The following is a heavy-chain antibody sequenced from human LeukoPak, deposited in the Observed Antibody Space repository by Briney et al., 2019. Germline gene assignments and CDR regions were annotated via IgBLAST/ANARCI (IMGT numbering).Heavy chain of an antibody. J-gene: IGHJ4*02. CDR3: AREVYGTNYFDY. CDR2: IYSGGST. D-gene: IGHD3-16*01. CDR1: GFTVSSNY. Sequence: PGGSLRLSCAASGFTVSSNYMSWVRQAPGKGLEWVSVIYSGGSTYYADSVKGRFTISRDNSKNTLYLQMNSLRAEDKAVYYCAREVYGTNYFDYWGQGTLVTVSS. V-gene: IGHV3-53*01.